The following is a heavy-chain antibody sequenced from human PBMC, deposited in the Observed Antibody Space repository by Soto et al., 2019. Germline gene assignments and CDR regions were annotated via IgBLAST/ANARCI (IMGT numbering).Heavy chain of an antibody. J-gene: IGHJ4*02. CDR2: IWYDGNNK. Sequence: GGSLRLSCAASGFTFSSYGMHWVRQAPGKGLEWVAVIWYDGNNKYYADSVKGRFTISRDNSKNTLYLLMNSLRAEDTAVYYCARSVDYGDYVRVYFDYWGQGTLVTVSS. CDR1: GFTFSSYG. V-gene: IGHV3-33*01. CDR3: ARSVDYGDYVRVYFDY. D-gene: IGHD4-17*01.